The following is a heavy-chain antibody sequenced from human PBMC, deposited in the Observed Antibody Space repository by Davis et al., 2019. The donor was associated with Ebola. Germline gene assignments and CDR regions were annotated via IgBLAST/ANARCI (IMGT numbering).Heavy chain of an antibody. CDR3: ARVFGGARAWYFDL. D-gene: IGHD1-26*01. V-gene: IGHV4-59*01. Sequence: PSETLSLTCTVSGGSISSYYWSWIRQPPGKGLEWIGYIYYSGSTNYNPSLKSRVTISVDKSKNQFSLKLSSVTAADTAVYYCARVFGGARAWYFDLWGRGTLVTVSS. CDR2: IYYSGST. J-gene: IGHJ2*01. CDR1: GGSISSYY.